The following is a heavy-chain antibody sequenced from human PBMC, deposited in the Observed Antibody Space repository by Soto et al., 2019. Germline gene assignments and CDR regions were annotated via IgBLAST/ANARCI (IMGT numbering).Heavy chain of an antibody. CDR1: GFTLSSFA. CDR3: AKDSFGDYDAFDI. Sequence: GGSLRLSCAASGFTLSSFAMTWVRQAPGKGLEWVSGISGRDDSTYYVDSVKGRFIISRDISKNTLYLEMNSLRAEDTAVYYCAKDSFGDYDAFDIWGQGTMVTVSS. V-gene: IGHV3-23*01. D-gene: IGHD4-17*01. J-gene: IGHJ3*02. CDR2: ISGRDDST.